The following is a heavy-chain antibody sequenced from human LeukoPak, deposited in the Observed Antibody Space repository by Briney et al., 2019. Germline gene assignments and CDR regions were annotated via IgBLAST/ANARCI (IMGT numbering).Heavy chain of an antibody. CDR2: IYPGDFDT. D-gene: IGHD2/OR15-2a*01. J-gene: IGHJ3*02. Sequence: GESLNISCTGLAYSFPTLSIGWVRQMPGQGMEWMGIIYPGDFDTTYSPSFQGQVTISPDKSIRTTYLQWNRLTAPHPALYYCSRTPSNIVLVAAFDIWGEGTMVTVSS. CDR1: AYSFPTLS. CDR3: SRTPSNIVLVAAFDI. V-gene: IGHV5-51*01.